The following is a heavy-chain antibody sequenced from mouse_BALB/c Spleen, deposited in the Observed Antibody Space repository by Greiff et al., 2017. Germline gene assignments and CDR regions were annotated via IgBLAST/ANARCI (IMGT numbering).Heavy chain of an antibody. Sequence: EVKVIESGGGLVQPGGSMKLSCVASGFTFSNYWMNWVRQSPEKGLEWVAEIRLKSNNYATHYAESVKGRFTISRDDSKSSVYLQMNNLRAEDTGIYYCTRNYYAMDYWGQGTSVTVSS. V-gene: IGHV6-6*02. CDR2: IRLKSNNYAT. CDR1: GFTFSNYW. CDR3: TRNYYAMDY. J-gene: IGHJ4*01.